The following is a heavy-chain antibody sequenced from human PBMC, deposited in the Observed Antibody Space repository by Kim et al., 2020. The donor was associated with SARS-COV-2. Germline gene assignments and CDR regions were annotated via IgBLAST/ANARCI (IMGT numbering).Heavy chain of an antibody. CDR2: ISYDGSNK. V-gene: IGHV3-30*18. J-gene: IGHJ6*02. CDR3: AKDKRTTYYYYYGMDV. D-gene: IGHD1-7*01. Sequence: GGSLRLSCAASGFTFSSYGMHWVRQAPGKGLEWVAVISYDGSNKYYADSVKGRFTISRDNSKNTLYLQMNSLRAEDTAVYYCAKDKRTTYYYYYGMDVWGQGTTVTVSS. CDR1: GFTFSSYG.